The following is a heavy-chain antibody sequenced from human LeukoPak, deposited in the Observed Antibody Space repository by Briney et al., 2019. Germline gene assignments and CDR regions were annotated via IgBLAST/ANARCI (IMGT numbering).Heavy chain of an antibody. CDR1: GGSISSYY. CDR3: ARAPYRITIFGVVSGAFDI. V-gene: IGHV4-4*07. Sequence: SETLSLTCTVSGGSISSYYWTWIRQPAGKGLEWIGRIYTSGSTNYNPSLKSRVTMSVDTSKNQFSLKLSSVTAADTAVYYCARAPYRITIFGVVSGAFDIWGQGTMVTVSS. J-gene: IGHJ3*02. D-gene: IGHD3-3*01. CDR2: IYTSGST.